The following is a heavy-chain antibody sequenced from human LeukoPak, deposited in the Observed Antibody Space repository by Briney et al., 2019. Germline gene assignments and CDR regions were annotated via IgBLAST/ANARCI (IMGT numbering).Heavy chain of an antibody. CDR1: GFTFSSYE. J-gene: IGHJ4*02. CDR2: ISSSGSTI. Sequence: GGSLRLSCAASGFTFSSYEMNWVRQAPGKGLEWVSYISSSGSTIYYADSVKGRFTISRDNAKNSLYLQMNSLRAEDTAVYYCARDKRYCTGGSCYGGFDCWGQGTLVTVSS. CDR3: ARDKRYCTGGSCYGGFDC. V-gene: IGHV3-48*03. D-gene: IGHD2-15*01.